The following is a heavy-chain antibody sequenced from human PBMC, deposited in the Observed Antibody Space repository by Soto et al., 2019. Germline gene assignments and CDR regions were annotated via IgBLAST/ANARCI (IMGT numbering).Heavy chain of an antibody. CDR1: GFSLSNARMG. CDR2: IFSNDEK. V-gene: IGHV2-26*01. D-gene: IGHD4-4*01. Sequence: GPTLVNPTETLTLTCTVSGFSLSNARMGVSWIRQPPGKALEWLAHIFSNDEKSYSTSLKSRLTISKDTSKSQVVLTMTNMDPVDTATYYCARMATEDYYYYYGMDVWGQGTTVTVSS. J-gene: IGHJ6*02. CDR3: ARMATEDYYYYYGMDV.